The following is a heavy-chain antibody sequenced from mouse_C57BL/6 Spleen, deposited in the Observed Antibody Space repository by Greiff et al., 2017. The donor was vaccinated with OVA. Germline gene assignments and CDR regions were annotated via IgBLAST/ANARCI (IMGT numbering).Heavy chain of an antibody. V-gene: IGHV1-15*01. J-gene: IGHJ3*01. CDR2: IDPDTGGT. CDR3: TRRMAYSSNYDWFAD. D-gene: IGHD2-5*01. Sequence: VQLQQSGAELVRPGASVTLSCKASGYTFTDYEMHWVKQTPVHGLEWIGAIDPDTGGTAYNQKFKGKAILTADKSSSTAYMELRSLTSEDSAVYYCTRRMAYSSNYDWFADWGQGTLVTVSA. CDR1: GYTFTDYE.